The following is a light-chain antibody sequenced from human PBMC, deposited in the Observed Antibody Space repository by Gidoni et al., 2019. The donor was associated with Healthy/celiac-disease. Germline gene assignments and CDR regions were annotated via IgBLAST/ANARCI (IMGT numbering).Light chain of an antibody. Sequence: DIQLTQSPSFLSASVGDGVTITCRASQGISSYLAWYQQKPGKAPQLLFYAATTLQSGVPSWFSGSGSGTEFTLTISSLQPEDFATYSCQQLNSYPRTFGQGTKVEIK. CDR2: AAT. J-gene: IGKJ1*01. CDR1: QGISSY. V-gene: IGKV1-9*01. CDR3: QQLNSYPRT.